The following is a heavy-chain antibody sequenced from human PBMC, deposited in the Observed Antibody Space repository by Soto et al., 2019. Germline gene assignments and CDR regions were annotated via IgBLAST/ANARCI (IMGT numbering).Heavy chain of an antibody. CDR2: ISSSSTYR. J-gene: IGHJ4*02. D-gene: IGHD6-13*01. CDR1: GFAFSGYA. CDR3: ARAPSAAVPDY. V-gene: IGHV3-21*02. Sequence: EVQLVESGGGLVKPGGSLTLSCAASGFAFSGYAMYWVRQAPVKGLEWVSTISSSSTYRYYGDSVKGRFTISRDNAKKSLSLQMNSLSAEDTAVYYCARAPSAAVPDYWGQGTLVIVSS.